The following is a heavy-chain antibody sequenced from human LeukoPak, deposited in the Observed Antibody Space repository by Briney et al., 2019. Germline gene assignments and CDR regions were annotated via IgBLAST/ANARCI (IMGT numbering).Heavy chain of an antibody. CDR1: GYSFTTYW. J-gene: IGHJ4*02. D-gene: IGHD2-21*02. V-gene: IGHV5-10-1*01. CDR2: IAPSDPYT. Sequence: GESLRISCKGSGYSFTTYWISWVRQMPGKGLEWMGRIAPSDPYTYYSPSFQGHVTISADKSINTAYLQWTSLRASDTAMYYCARRLASCGGDCYSFDYWGQGTLVTVSS. CDR3: ARRLASCGGDCYSFDY.